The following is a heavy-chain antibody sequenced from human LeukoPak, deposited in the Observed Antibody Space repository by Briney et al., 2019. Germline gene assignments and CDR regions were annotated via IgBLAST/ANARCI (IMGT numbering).Heavy chain of an antibody. CDR1: GYTFTSYD. Sequence: ASVKVSCKASGYTFTSYDINWVRQATGQGLELMGWMNPSSGNTGYAQKFQGIVTMTRSTSISTAYMELSSLRSEDTAVYYCSGGGPYDSSGHLDWWGQGTQVTVSS. CDR3: SGGGPYDSSGHLDW. V-gene: IGHV1-8*01. D-gene: IGHD3-22*01. J-gene: IGHJ4*02. CDR2: MNPSSGNT.